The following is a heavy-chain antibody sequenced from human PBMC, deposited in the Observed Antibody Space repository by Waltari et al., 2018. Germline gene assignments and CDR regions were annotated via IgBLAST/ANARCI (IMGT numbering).Heavy chain of an antibody. Sequence: VQLLESGGGLVQPGGSLRLSCAASGFTFSDYAMHWVRQAPGKGLEWVTLITYDGSNKYYADSVKGRFTISRDDSKNTLHLQMNSLRDEDTAIYYCARERRGYYAEYWGQGTLVTVSS. CDR3: ARERRGYYAEY. CDR2: ITYDGSNK. CDR1: GFTFSDYA. V-gene: IGHV3-30*02. J-gene: IGHJ4*02.